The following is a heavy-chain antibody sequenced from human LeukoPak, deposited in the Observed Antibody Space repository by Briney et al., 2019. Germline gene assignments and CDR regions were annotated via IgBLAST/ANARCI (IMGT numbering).Heavy chain of an antibody. CDR2: ISAYNGNT. CDR1: GYTFTSYG. Sequence: ASVKVSCKASGYTFTSYGISWVRQAPGQGLEWMGWISAYNGNTNYAQKFQGRVTMTRDTSISTAYMELSRLRSDDTAVYYCARGRTIFGVVIIYNWFDPWGQGTLVTVSS. D-gene: IGHD3-3*01. J-gene: IGHJ5*02. V-gene: IGHV1-18*01. CDR3: ARGRTIFGVVIIYNWFDP.